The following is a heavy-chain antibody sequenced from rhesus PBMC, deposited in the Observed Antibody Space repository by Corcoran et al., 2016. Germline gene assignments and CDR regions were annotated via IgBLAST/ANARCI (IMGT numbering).Heavy chain of an antibody. CDR2: IKTGEGST. J-gene: IGHJ5-2*02. V-gene: IGHV3S5*01. D-gene: IGHD2-2*01. CDR1: GFTFSSYG. CDR3: AKAGYCTSTTCYLLSLDV. Sequence: EVQLVETGGGLVQPGGSLKLSCAASGFTFSSYGMSWVRQAPGKGLGWVSTIKTGEGSTTYADSVKGRFTISRDNSKNTLSLQMNSLRAEDTAVYYCAKAGYCTSTTCYLLSLDVWGRGVLVTVSS.